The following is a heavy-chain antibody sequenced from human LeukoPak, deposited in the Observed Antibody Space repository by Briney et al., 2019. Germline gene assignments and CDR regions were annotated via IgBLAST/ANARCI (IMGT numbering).Heavy chain of an antibody. J-gene: IGHJ1*01. V-gene: IGHV3-74*01. CDR3: ARSSIAAPRHKEYFQH. Sequence: GGSLRLSCAVSGFTSSSYWMHWVRQAPGKGLVWVSRINNDGTYTVYADSVKGRFTISRDNAKNTLYLQMNSLRPEDTAVYYCARSSIAAPRHKEYFQHWGQGTLVTVSS. CDR2: INNDGTYT. D-gene: IGHD6-6*01. CDR1: GFTSSSYW.